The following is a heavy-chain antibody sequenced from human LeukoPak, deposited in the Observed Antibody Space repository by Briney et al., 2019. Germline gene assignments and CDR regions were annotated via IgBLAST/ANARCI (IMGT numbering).Heavy chain of an antibody. CDR3: ARVTGTTLLVWYYYMDV. V-gene: IGHV1-18*01. J-gene: IGHJ6*03. CDR1: GYTFTSYG. CDR2: ISAYNGNT. D-gene: IGHD1-20*01. Sequence: ASVKVSCKASGYTFTSYGISWVRQAPGQGLEWMGWISAYNGNTNYAQKLQGRVTMTTDTSTSTAYMELRSLRSDDTAVYYCARVTGTTLLVWYYYMDVWGKGTTVTVSS.